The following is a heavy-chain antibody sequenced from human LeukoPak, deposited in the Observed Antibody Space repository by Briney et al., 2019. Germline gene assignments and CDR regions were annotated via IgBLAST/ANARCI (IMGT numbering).Heavy chain of an antibody. CDR2: IYYSVNT. V-gene: IGHV4-39*01. Sequence: SETLSLTCTVSGGSISSSSYYWGWIRQPPGKGLEWIGSIYYSVNTYYKPSLQSRVTISVDTSKNQFSLKTRSVTAADTAVYYCAKMTGSYSHPFDYWGQGTLVTVSS. CDR1: GGSISSSSYY. D-gene: IGHD1-26*01. CDR3: AKMTGSYSHPFDY. J-gene: IGHJ4*02.